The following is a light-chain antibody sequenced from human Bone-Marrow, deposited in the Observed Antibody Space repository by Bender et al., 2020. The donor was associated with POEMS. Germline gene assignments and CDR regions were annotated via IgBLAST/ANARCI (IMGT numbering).Light chain of an antibody. J-gene: IGLJ1*01. CDR3: RVWGSSSDYV. CDR1: KLEHIY. Sequence: SYELTQSPSVSVSPGQTTSITCSGDKLEHIYVYWYQQKPGRSPVLVVFQDNKRPSGIPERFSAYISGDTATLTISVAQATDEADYYCRVWGSSSDYVFGTGTKVTVL. V-gene: IGLV3-1*01. CDR2: QDN.